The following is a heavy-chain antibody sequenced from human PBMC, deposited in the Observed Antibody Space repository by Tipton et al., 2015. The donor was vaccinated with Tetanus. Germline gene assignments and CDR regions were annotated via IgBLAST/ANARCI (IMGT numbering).Heavy chain of an antibody. V-gene: IGHV4-30-2*01. CDR3: ARLREIVSRSGWAFDY. CDR1: GALLTTGGYS. Sequence: TLSLTCNVSGALLTTGGYSWGWIRQPPGQGLEWLGYIYQTDSTYYNPSVRSRLTLSLRRSKNQVSLKLSSVTAADTAVYYCARLREIVSRSGWAFDYWGQGTLVTVSS. CDR2: IYQTDST. D-gene: IGHD5/OR15-5a*01. J-gene: IGHJ4*02.